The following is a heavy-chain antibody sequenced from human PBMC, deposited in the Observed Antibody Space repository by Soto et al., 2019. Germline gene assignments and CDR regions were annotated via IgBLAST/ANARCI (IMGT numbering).Heavy chain of an antibody. CDR3: AKDDGSYGIVY. J-gene: IGHJ4*02. CDR2: INQDGSEK. D-gene: IGHD1-26*01. CDR1: EFTFSNYW. V-gene: IGHV3-7*01. Sequence: VQVVESGGGLVQPGGSLRLSCAASEFTFSNYWMSWVRQAPGKGLEWVANINQDGSEKHYADSVKGRFTISRDNAKNSLFLQLNSLRAEDTALYHCAKDDGSYGIVYWGQGTLVTVSS.